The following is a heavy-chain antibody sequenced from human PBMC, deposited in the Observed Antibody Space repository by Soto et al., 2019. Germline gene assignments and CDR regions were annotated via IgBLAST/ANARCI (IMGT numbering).Heavy chain of an antibody. Sequence: SLRLSCAASGFTFSSYGTHWVRQAPGKGLEWVAVISYDGSNKYYADSVKGRFTISRDNSKNTLYLQMNSLRAEDTAVYYCAKDKAGDYCESWGQETLVIVSS. CDR3: AKDKAGDYCES. V-gene: IGHV3-30*18. J-gene: IGHJ4*02. D-gene: IGHD6-19*01. CDR2: ISYDGSNK. CDR1: GFTFSSYG.